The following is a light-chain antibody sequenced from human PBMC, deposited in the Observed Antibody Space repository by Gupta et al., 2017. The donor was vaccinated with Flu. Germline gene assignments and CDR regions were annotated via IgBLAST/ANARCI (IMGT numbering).Light chain of an antibody. CDR2: DAS. J-gene: IGKJ5*01. Sequence: EIVMTQSPATLSVSPGEGATLSCRASQKVGVDLAWYQQKPGQPPRPLIYDASFRATGVPARFTASGSGTDFTLTISSLQSEDFAVYSCQQFNNWPFTFGQETRLDIK. CDR1: QKVGVD. CDR3: QQFNNWPFT. V-gene: IGKV3-15*01.